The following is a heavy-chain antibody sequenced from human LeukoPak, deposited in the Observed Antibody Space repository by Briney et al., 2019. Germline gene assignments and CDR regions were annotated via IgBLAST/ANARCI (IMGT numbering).Heavy chain of an antibody. V-gene: IGHV1-46*03. Sequence: GASVKVSCKASGYTFTSYYMHWVRQAPGQGLEWMGIINPSGGSTSYAQKLQGRVTMTRDTSTSTVYMELSSLRSEDTGVYYCARDQGCSSGWCAYYYYGMDVWGQGTTVTVSS. J-gene: IGHJ6*02. CDR1: GYTFTSYY. CDR3: ARDQGCSSGWCAYYYYGMDV. D-gene: IGHD6-19*01. CDR2: INPSGGST.